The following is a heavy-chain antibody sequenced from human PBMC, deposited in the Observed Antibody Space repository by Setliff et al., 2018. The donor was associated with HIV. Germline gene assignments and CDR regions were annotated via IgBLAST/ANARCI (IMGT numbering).Heavy chain of an antibody. J-gene: IGHJ4*02. V-gene: IGHV3-15*01. Sequence: GGSLRLSCAASGFIFSNAWMSWVRQAPGKGLEWVGRIKSKTDGGTTDYAAPVKGRFTISRDDSKNTLYLQMNSLKTEDTAVYYCTTDNSGYYYRGSYYWGQGTLVTVSS. CDR1: GFIFSNAW. CDR3: TTDNSGYYYRGSYY. D-gene: IGHD3-22*01. CDR2: IKSKTDGGTT.